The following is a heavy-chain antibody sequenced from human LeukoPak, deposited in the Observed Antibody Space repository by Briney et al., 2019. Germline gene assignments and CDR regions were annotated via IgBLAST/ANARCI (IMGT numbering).Heavy chain of an antibody. Sequence: GGSLRLSCAASGFTFSGYSMTWVRQAPGKGLVWVSYISSSSSTIYYADSVKGRFTISRDNAKNSLYLQMNSLRAEDTAVYYCARDILTGSQSRFQHWGQGTLVTVSS. CDR3: ARDILTGSQSRFQH. CDR2: ISSSSSTI. CDR1: GFTFSGYS. J-gene: IGHJ1*01. V-gene: IGHV3-48*04. D-gene: IGHD3-9*01.